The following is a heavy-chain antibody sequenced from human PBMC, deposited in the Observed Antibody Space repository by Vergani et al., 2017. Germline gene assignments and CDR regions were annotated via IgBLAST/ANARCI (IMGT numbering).Heavy chain of an antibody. CDR1: GGSISSSSYY. J-gene: IGHJ4*02. Sequence: QLQLQESGPGLVKPSETLSLTCTVSGGSISSSSYYWGWIRQPPGKGLEWIGSIYYSGSTYYNPSLKSRVTISVDTSKNQFSLKLSSVTAADTAVYYCERGRPIYSSGLDYWGQGTLVTVSS. CDR2: IYYSGST. CDR3: ERGRPIYSSGLDY. V-gene: IGHV4-39*01. D-gene: IGHD6-19*01.